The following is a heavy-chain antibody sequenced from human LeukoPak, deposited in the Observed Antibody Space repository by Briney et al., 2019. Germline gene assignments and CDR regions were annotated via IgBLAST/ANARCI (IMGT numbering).Heavy chain of an antibody. CDR1: GFTFSSYE. CDR3: ARSGVVGNYYYGMDV. CDR2: ISSSGSTI. Sequence: GGSLRLSCAASGFTFSSYEMNWVRQAPGKGLEWVSYISSSGSTIYYADSVKGRFTISGDNAKNSLYLQMNSLRAEDTAVYYCARSGVVGNYYYGMDVWGQGTTVTVSS. V-gene: IGHV3-48*03. J-gene: IGHJ6*02. D-gene: IGHD2-15*01.